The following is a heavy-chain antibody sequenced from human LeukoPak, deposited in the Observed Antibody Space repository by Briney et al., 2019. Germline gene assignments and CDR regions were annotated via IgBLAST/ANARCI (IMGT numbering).Heavy chain of an antibody. V-gene: IGHV3-53*01. Sequence: GGSLRLSCAASGFTVSSNYMSWVRQAPGKGLEWVSVIYSGGSTYYADSVKGRFTISRDNSKNTLYLQMNSLRAEDTAVYYCAKSQPNLYGFSLDYWGQGTLVTVSS. J-gene: IGHJ4*02. CDR1: GFTVSSNY. CDR2: IYSGGST. CDR3: AKSQPNLYGFSLDY. D-gene: IGHD3-10*01.